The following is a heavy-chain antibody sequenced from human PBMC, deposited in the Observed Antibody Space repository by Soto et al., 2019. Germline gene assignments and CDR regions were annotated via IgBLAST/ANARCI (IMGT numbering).Heavy chain of an antibody. CDR3: ARHDCSSTRCYNFGMDV. CDR2: IDPSDSYI. CDR1: GYSFTNYW. Sequence: PGESLKISCKGSGYSFTNYWISWVRQMPGKCLEWMGRIDPSDSYIKYSPSFQGHVTISADNSISTAYLQWSSLKASDTAMYYCARHDCSSTRCYNFGMDVWGQGXTVTVYS. J-gene: IGHJ6*02. D-gene: IGHD2-2*02. V-gene: IGHV5-10-1*01.